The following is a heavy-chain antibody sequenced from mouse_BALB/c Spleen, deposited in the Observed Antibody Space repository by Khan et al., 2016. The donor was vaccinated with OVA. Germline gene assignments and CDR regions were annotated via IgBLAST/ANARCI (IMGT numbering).Heavy chain of an antibody. V-gene: IGHV1-15*01. CDR1: GYTFTDYE. J-gene: IGHJ1*01. Sequence: QVQLMQSGAELVRPGASVTLSCKASGYTFTDYEMHWVKQTPVHGLEWIGAIDPETGGTAYNQKFKGKAKLTADKSSSTAYMELRSLTSEDSAVYYCTRSDGYYGYFDVWGAGTTVTVSS. D-gene: IGHD2-3*01. CDR2: IDPETGGT. CDR3: TRSDGYYGYFDV.